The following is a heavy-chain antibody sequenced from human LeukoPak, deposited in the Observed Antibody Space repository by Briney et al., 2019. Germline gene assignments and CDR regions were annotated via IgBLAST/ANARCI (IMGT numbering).Heavy chain of an antibody. D-gene: IGHD4-23*01. Sequence: QPGGSLRLSCAASGFNVSSNYMSWVRQAPGKGLEWVSVIYRGGSTFYADSVKGRFTISGDNSKNTLYLQMNSLRAEDTAVYYCATYNGGNSAFEYWGQGTLVTVSS. J-gene: IGHJ4*02. CDR3: ATYNGGNSAFEY. CDR2: IYRGGST. V-gene: IGHV3-66*01. CDR1: GFNVSSNY.